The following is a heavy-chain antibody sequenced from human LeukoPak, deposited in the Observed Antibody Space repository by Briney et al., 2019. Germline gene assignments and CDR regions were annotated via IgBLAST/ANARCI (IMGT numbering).Heavy chain of an antibody. V-gene: IGHV3-7*01. Sequence: GGSLRLSCEGSGFTFSNYWMGWVRQAPGKGLQWVANIKTDGSEEYTISRDNAKNSLYLQMNSLRAEDTAVYYCATYSSLNRREFQYWGQGTLLTVSS. CDR2: IKTDGSEE. D-gene: IGHD3-22*01. CDR1: GFTFSNYW. J-gene: IGHJ1*01. CDR3: ATYSSLNRREFQY.